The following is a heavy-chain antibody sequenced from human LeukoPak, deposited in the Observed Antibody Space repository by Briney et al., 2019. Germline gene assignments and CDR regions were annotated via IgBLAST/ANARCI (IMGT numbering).Heavy chain of an antibody. Sequence: SETLSLTCTVSGYSISSGYYWGWIRPPPGKGLEWIGSIYHSGSTYYNPSLKSRVTISVDTSKNQFSLKLSSVTAADTAVYYCARDSSGSSPGAYNWFDPWGQGTLVTVSS. V-gene: IGHV4-38-2*02. CDR3: ARDSSGSSPGAYNWFDP. J-gene: IGHJ5*02. CDR2: IYHSGST. D-gene: IGHD1-26*01. CDR1: GYSISSGYY.